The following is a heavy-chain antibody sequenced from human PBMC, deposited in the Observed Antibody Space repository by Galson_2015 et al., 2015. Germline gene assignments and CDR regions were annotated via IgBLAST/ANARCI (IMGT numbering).Heavy chain of an antibody. D-gene: IGHD4/OR15-4a*01. CDR1: GGSISSGGYS. CDR2: IYHSGST. V-gene: IGHV4-30-2*01. CDR3: ARGPSLTITWFDP. Sequence: TLSLTCAVSGGSISSGGYSWSWIRQPPGKGLEWIGYIYHSGSTYYDPSLKSRVTISVDRSKNQFSLKLSSVTAADTAVYYCARGPSLTITWFDPWGQGTLVTVSS. J-gene: IGHJ5*02.